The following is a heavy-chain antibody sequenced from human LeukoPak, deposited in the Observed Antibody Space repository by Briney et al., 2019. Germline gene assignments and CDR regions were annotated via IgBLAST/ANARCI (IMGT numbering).Heavy chain of an antibody. J-gene: IGHJ4*02. CDR3: VTDQTGRHPYFFDY. CDR2: IKEAGSEI. CDR1: GFNFSTYW. Sequence: GGSLRLSCTASGFNFSTYWMTWVRQVPGKGLEWVANIKEAGSEIYYVDAVKGRFSISRANAKTSLYLQMHSLSVADTGLYYCVTDQTGRHPYFFDYWGQGTLVTVSS. D-gene: IGHD3-10*01. V-gene: IGHV3-7*01.